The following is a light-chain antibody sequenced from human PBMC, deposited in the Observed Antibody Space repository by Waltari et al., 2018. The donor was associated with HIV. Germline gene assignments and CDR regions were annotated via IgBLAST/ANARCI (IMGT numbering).Light chain of an antibody. CDR3: CSYAGSSNWV. V-gene: IGLV2-23*02. CDR1: KRRVGCYKF. Sequence: AVTAPAPVSGSRGPAHTLPRPGRKRRVGCYKFVFGYQQHPGKAPKLMIYEVINRPSGVSNRFSGSKSGNTASLTISGLQAEDEADYYCCSYAGSSNWVFGGGTKLTVL. CDR2: EVI. J-gene: IGLJ3*02.